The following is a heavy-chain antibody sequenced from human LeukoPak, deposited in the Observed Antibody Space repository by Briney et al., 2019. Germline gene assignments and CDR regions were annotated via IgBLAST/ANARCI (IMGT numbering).Heavy chain of an antibody. V-gene: IGHV3-49*03. J-gene: IGHJ6*02. CDR3: TRAGWLQFSVDGYYYGMDV. CDR1: GFTFGDYV. CDR2: VRSKAYGGTT. D-gene: IGHD5-24*01. Sequence: QPGRSLRLSCTTSGFTFGDYVMSWFRQAPGKGLEWLGFVRSKAYGGTTEYAASVKGRFTISRDDSKNIAYLQMNSLKIEDTAVFYCTRAGWLQFSVDGYYYGMDVWGQGTTVTVSS.